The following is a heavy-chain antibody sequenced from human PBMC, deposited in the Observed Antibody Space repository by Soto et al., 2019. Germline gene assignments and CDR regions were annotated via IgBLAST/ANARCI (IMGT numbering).Heavy chain of an antibody. V-gene: IGHV1-46*01. J-gene: IGHJ4*02. D-gene: IGHD3-10*01. CDR3: ARLATGTPPFYIDY. CDR1: GYSFTSYY. CDR2: IDASRGTT. Sequence: QVQLVQSGAEVKEPGASVKVSCKASGYSFTSYYMHWVRQAPGQGPEWLGVIDASRGTTSYSQKFQDRVTMTRDTSTTTFYMELNSLKSEDTAVYYCARLATGTPPFYIDYWGQGTLIIVSS.